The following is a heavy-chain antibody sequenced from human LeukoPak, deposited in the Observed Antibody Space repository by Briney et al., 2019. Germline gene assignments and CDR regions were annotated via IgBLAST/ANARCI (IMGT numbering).Heavy chain of an antibody. J-gene: IGHJ6*03. D-gene: IGHD6-19*01. V-gene: IGHV3-30*18. Sequence: GGSLRLSCAASGFTFSSYGMHWVRQAPGKGLEWVAVISYDGSNKYYADSVKGRFTISRDNSKNTLYLQMNGLRAEDTAVYYCAKVESLWQWSVSGYYYYYMDVWGKGTTVTVSS. CDR1: GFTFSSYG. CDR3: AKVESLWQWSVSGYYYYYMDV. CDR2: ISYDGSNK.